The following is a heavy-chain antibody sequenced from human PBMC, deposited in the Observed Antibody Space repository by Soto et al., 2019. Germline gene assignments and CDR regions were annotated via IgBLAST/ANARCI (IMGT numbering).Heavy chain of an antibody. Sequence: QVQLQQWGAGLLKPSETLSLTCAVYGGSFSGYYWSWIRQPPGKGLEWIGEINHSGSTNYNPSLKSRVAISVDTAKIHLSLKLSSVTAADTAVYYCAREYGDYGVIDYWGQGTLVTVSS. CDR3: AREYGDYGVIDY. CDR2: INHSGST. D-gene: IGHD4-17*01. V-gene: IGHV4-34*01. CDR1: GGSFSGYY. J-gene: IGHJ4*02.